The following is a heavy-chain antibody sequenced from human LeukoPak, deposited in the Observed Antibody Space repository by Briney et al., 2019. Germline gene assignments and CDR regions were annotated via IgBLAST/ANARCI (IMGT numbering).Heavy chain of an antibody. CDR1: GFTFSSYG. V-gene: IGHV3-33*01. CDR3: ARGSYSLDY. J-gene: IGHJ4*02. Sequence: GGSLRLSCAASGFTFSSYGMHWVRQAPGKGLESVALIWYDGSNYYYADSAKGRFTISRDSSKNTLYLQMNSLRAEDTAVYYCARGSYSLDYWGQGTLVTVSS. D-gene: IGHD1-26*01. CDR2: IWYDGSNY.